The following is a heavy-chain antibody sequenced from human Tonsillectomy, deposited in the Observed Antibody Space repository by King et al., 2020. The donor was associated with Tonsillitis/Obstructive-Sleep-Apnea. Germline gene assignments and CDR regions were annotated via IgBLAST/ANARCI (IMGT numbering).Heavy chain of an antibody. CDR3: ARDWGGSGWTGVNWFDP. V-gene: IGHV4-59*11. CDR2: IYFSGST. CDR1: GGSIRSHY. D-gene: IGHD6-19*01. J-gene: IGHJ5*02. Sequence: QLQESGPGLVKPSETLSLTCTVSGGSIRSHYWTWIRQPPGRGLEWIGHIYFSGSTSYNPSLQSRVTISVDTSNNQFSLRLSSVTAADTAVYYCARDWGGSGWTGVNWFDPWGQGTLVTVSS.